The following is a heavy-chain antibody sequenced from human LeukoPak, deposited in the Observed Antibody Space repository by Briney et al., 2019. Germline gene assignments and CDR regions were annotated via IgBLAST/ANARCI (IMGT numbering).Heavy chain of an antibody. Sequence: GASVKVSCKASGYTFPSYNINWVRQAPGQGLEWMGWITGYNGTTNYAQKFQGRITMTTDTSTTTAYMELRTLKSDDTAVYYCARERDDYGDYRRRYFDSWGQGALVTVSS. D-gene: IGHD4-17*01. CDR1: GYTFPSYN. CDR2: ITGYNGTT. V-gene: IGHV1-18*01. CDR3: ARERDDYGDYRRRYFDS. J-gene: IGHJ4*02.